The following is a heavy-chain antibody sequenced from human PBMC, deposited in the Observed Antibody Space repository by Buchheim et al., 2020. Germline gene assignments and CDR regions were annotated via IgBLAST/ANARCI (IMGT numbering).Heavy chain of an antibody. D-gene: IGHD4-11*01. Sequence: EVQLVESGGGLVQPGRSLRLSCTASGFTFGDYAMSWVRQAPGKGLEWVGFIRSKAYGGTTEYAASVKGRFTISRDDSKSIAYLQMNSLKTEDTAVYYCTRVSHSNYFDYWGQGTL. V-gene: IGHV3-49*04. J-gene: IGHJ4*02. CDR1: GFTFGDYA. CDR3: TRVSHSNYFDY. CDR2: IRSKAYGGTT.